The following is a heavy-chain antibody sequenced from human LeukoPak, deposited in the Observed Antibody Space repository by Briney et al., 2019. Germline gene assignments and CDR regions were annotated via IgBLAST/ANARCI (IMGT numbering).Heavy chain of an antibody. CDR1: GYTFNSYY. Sequence: ASVTVSCKASGYTFNSYYMHWVRQAPGQGLEWMGIINPSGGSTSYAQKFQGRVTMTRDTSTSTVYMELSSLRSEDTAVYFCATLKDIVVTAVGTGTNHYWGQGTLVTVSS. J-gene: IGHJ4*02. CDR2: INPSGGST. V-gene: IGHV1-46*02. CDR3: ATLKDIVVTAVGTGTNHY. D-gene: IGHD2-15*01.